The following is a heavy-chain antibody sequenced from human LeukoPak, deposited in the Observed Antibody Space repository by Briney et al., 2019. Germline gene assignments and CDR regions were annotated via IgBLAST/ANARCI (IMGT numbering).Heavy chain of an antibody. Sequence: PSETLSLTCTVSGGSISSGSYYWSWIRQPAGKGLEWIGRIYSSGSTNYNPSLKSRVTISLDTSKNQFSLKLSSVTAADTAVYYCARFSRYCSSTSCYGFFDYWGQGTLVTVSS. CDR2: IYSSGST. CDR1: GGSISSGSYY. J-gene: IGHJ4*02. CDR3: ARFSRYCSSTSCYGFFDY. D-gene: IGHD2-2*01. V-gene: IGHV4-61*02.